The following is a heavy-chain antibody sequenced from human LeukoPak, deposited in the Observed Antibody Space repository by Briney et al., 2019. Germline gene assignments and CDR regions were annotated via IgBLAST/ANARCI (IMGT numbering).Heavy chain of an antibody. V-gene: IGHV4-61*02. J-gene: IGHJ5*02. Sequence: SGPTLVNPSQTLSLTCTVSGGSISSGSYYWSWIRQPAGKGLEWIGRIYTSGSTNYNPSLKSRSTISVDTSKNQFSLKLSSVRAADTAVYYCARGRWELLSVDWFDPWGQGTLVTVSS. CDR3: ARGRWELLSVDWFDP. CDR2: IYTSGST. CDR1: GGSISSGSYY. D-gene: IGHD1-26*01.